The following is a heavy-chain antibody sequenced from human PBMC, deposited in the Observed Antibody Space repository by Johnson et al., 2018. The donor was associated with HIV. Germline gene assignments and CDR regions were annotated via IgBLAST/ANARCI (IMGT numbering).Heavy chain of an antibody. Sequence: VQLVESGGGVVQPGRSLRLSCAASGFTFSSYAMSWVRQAPGKGLEWVSGINWNGGSTGYADSVKGRFTISRDNAKNSLYLQMNSLRAEDTAIYYCAKDRLAMGILDIWGQGTVVIVSS. CDR2: INWNGGST. CDR3: AKDRLAMGILDI. CDR1: GFTFSSYA. V-gene: IGHV3-20*04. D-gene: IGHD5-18*01. J-gene: IGHJ3*02.